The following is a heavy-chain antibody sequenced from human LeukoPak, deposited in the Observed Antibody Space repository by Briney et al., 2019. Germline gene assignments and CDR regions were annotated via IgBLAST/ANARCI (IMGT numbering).Heavy chain of an antibody. CDR2: IIPILGIA. Sequence: SVKVSCKXSGGTFSSYTISWVRQAPGQGLERMGRIIPILGIANYAQKFQGRVTITADKSTSTAYMELSSLRSEDTAVYYCARSTHSSFPFDYWGQGTLVTVSS. V-gene: IGHV1-69*02. CDR3: ARSTHSSFPFDY. J-gene: IGHJ4*02. D-gene: IGHD6-6*01. CDR1: GGTFSSYT.